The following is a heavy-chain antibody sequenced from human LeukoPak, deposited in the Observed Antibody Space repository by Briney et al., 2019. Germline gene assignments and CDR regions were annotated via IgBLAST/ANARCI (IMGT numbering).Heavy chain of an antibody. CDR1: GFIFSSYW. Sequence: GGSLRLSCAASGFIFSSYWMSWVRQAPGKGLEWVANIKQDGSEKYYVDSVKGRFTISRDNAKNSLYLQVSSLRAEDTAVYYCARDSSSWYGGLDFWGQGTLVTVSS. V-gene: IGHV3-7*01. D-gene: IGHD6-13*01. CDR2: IKQDGSEK. CDR3: ARDSSSWYGGLDF. J-gene: IGHJ4*02.